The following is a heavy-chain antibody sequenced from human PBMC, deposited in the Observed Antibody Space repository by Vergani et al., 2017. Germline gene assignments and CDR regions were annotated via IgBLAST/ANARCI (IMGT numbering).Heavy chain of an antibody. CDR3: VRRDFWSGPRSFDV. D-gene: IGHD3-3*01. V-gene: IGHV4-34*01. CDR1: GAAFNSYY. Sequence: QVQLQQWGAGLLKPSETLSLTCAVSGAAFNSYYWAWIRQSPGRGLEWIGEIDDKGKSSRNPTLKSRVTISVDEPKRQFSLKVTSVTAADSAMYYCVRRDFWSGPRSFDVWGAGTPVIVSS. CDR2: IDDKGKS. J-gene: IGHJ3*01.